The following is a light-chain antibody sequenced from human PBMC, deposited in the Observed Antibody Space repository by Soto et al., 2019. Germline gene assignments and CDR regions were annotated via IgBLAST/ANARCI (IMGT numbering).Light chain of an antibody. CDR3: LQDYNYPRT. CDR2: AAS. V-gene: IGKV1-6*01. Sequence: VQMTQSPSSLSASVVGRFTITFRASQGIRNDLGWYQQKPGKAPKLLIYAASSLQSGVPSRFSGSGSGTDFTLTISSLQPEDFATYYCLQDYNYPRTFGQGTKVDIK. J-gene: IGKJ1*01. CDR1: QGIRND.